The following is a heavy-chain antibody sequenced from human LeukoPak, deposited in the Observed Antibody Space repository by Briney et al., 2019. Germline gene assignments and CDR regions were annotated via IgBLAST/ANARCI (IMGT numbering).Heavy chain of an antibody. V-gene: IGHV3-64D*06. D-gene: IGHD5-18*01. CDR1: GFTFSSYA. CDR3: VKDFYSYGYTFDY. Sequence: GGSLRLSCSASGFTFSSYAMHWVRQAPGKGLEYVSAISSNGGSTYYADSVKGRLTISRDNSKNTLYLQMSSLRAEDTAVYYCVKDFYSYGYTFDYWGQGTLVTVSS. CDR2: ISSNGGST. J-gene: IGHJ4*02.